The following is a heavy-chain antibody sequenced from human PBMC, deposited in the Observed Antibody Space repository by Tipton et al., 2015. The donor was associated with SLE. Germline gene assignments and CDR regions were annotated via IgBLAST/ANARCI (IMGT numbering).Heavy chain of an antibody. D-gene: IGHD5-12*01. J-gene: IGHJ6*02. V-gene: IGHV1-69*06. CDR3: ARGLRGVATIRDYQYGMDV. Sequence: QSGPEVKKPGASVKVSCKASGYSFNTYAISWVRQAPGQGLEWMGGIIPIFGAANHAQKLQGRVTITADRSTSTAYMELSSLRSEDTAVYYCARGLRGVATIRDYQYGMDVWGQGTTVSVSS. CDR1: GYSFNTYA. CDR2: IIPIFGAA.